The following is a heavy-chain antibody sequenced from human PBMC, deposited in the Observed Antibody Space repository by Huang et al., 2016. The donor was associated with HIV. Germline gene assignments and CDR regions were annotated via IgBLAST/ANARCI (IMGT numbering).Heavy chain of an antibody. CDR3: ARRFSSSSGYFDY. CDR1: GYSFSSYW. CDR2: NFPEDSDT. J-gene: IGHJ4*02. V-gene: IGHV5-51*01. D-gene: IGHD6-6*01. Sequence: VQLVQSGAEVKKPGESLKISCKGSGYSFSSYWIAWVRQLPGKGLEWMGSNFPEDSDTTDSPSCDGKVTISADKAIGTADLQWSSLKASDTAMYYCARRFSSSSGYFDYWGQGSLVTVSS.